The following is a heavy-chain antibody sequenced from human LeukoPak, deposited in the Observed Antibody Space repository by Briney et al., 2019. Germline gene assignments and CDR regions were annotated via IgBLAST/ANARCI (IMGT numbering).Heavy chain of an antibody. CDR2: MYYSGST. D-gene: IGHD2-8*01. Sequence: PSETLSLTCTISGVSFSNSDYYWGWVRQPPGKGLEWLATMYYSGSTYYNPSLRSRLILSADTSKNQITLKLSSVTAADTAVYYCARQMYGLLYPDFWGQGTLVAVSS. CDR3: ARQMYGLLYPDF. V-gene: IGHV4-39*01. CDR1: GVSFSNSDYY. J-gene: IGHJ4*02.